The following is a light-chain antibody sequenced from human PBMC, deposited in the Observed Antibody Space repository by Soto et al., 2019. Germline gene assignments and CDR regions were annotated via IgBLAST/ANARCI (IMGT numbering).Light chain of an antibody. CDR3: SSFTASSTVL. J-gene: IGLJ2*01. V-gene: IGLV2-14*01. CDR2: EVS. CDR1: SSDVGGYNY. Sequence: QSALTQPASVSGSPGQSITISCTGTSSDVGGYNYVSWYQQHPGKAPKLMIYEVSSRPSGVSNRFSGSKSGNTASLTISGLQTEDEADYYCSSFTASSTVLFGGGTKLTV.